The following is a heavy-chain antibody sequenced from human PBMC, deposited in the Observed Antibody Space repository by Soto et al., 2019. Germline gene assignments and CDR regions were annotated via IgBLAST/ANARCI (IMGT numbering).Heavy chain of an antibody. V-gene: IGHV4-30-4*01. Sequence: PSETLSLTCTVSGGSTSSDNYWSWIRQPPGKGLEWIGHIYYSGNTDYNPSLKSRLAISIDTSKNQFSLKLSSVTAADTAVYFCAREGGESSHGLYYFDSSGQGSLVTVSS. CDR1: GGSTSSDNY. CDR2: IYYSGNT. CDR3: AREGGESSHGLYYFDS. J-gene: IGHJ4*02. D-gene: IGHD3-16*01.